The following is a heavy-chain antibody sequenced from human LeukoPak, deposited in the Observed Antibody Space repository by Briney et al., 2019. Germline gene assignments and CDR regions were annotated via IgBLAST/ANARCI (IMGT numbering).Heavy chain of an antibody. CDR3: ARDRSSGWAGGAFDI. Sequence: SGTLSLTCAISGASMTSSNWWSWVRQPPGKGLEWIGEISHSGSTNYNPSLKSRVTISVDKSKTQFSLKVNSVTAADTAVYYCARDRSSGWAGGAFDIWGQGTMVTVSS. J-gene: IGHJ3*02. CDR1: GASMTSSNW. CDR2: ISHSGST. D-gene: IGHD6-19*01. V-gene: IGHV4-4*02.